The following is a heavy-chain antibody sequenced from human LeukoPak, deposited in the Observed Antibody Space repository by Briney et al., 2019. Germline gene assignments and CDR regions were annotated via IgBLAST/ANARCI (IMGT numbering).Heavy chain of an antibody. D-gene: IGHD3-3*01. V-gene: IGHV4-61*02. CDR2: IYTSGST. CDR1: GGSISSGSYY. Sequence: SETLSLTCTVSGGSISSGSYYWSWIRQPAGKGLEWIGRIYTSGSTNYNPSLKSRVTISVDTSKNQFSLKLSPVTAADTAVYYCARCLTIFGVVNYYYMDVWGKGTTVTVSS. CDR3: ARCLTIFGVVNYYYMDV. J-gene: IGHJ6*03.